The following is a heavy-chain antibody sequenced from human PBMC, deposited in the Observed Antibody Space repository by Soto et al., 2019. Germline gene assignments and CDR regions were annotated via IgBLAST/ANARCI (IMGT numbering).Heavy chain of an antibody. CDR3: ARQGPLGSGGSCYYCFDP. V-gene: IGHV5-51*01. D-gene: IGHD2-15*01. J-gene: IGHJ5*02. Sequence: PGESLKISCKGSGYSFTSYWIGWVRQMPGKGLEWMGIIYPGDSDTRYSPSFQGQVTISADKSISTAYLQWSSLKASDTALYYCARQGPLGSGGSCYYCFDPWGQGTLVTVSS. CDR2: IYPGDSDT. CDR1: GYSFTSYW.